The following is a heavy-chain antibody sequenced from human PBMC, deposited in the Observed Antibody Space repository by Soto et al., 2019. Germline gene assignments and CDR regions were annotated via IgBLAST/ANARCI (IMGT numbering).Heavy chain of an antibody. CDR3: ARSSSWLYYFDY. D-gene: IGHD6-13*01. CDR1: GDSMSSYY. J-gene: IGHJ4*02. CDR2: IYYSGST. V-gene: IGHV4-59*12. Sequence: SETLSLTCTVSGDSMSSYYWSWIRQPPGKGLEWIGYIYYSGSTTYNPSLRSRVTMSVDTSKNQFSLRLSSVTAADTAVYYCARSSSWLYYFDYWGQGTLVTVSS.